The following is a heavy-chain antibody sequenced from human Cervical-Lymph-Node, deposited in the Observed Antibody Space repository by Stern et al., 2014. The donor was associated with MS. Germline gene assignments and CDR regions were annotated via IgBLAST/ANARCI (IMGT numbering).Heavy chain of an antibody. Sequence: VQLQESGPGLVKPSETLSLTCTVSGVSISNYYYSWIRQPPGKGLEWIGYKYYSGSNNHNHLLRSRVTISVDTSKNEVSLKLTSVTAADTAVYYCARGDSSSRSNMGFDYWGHGILVTVSS. V-gene: IGHV4-59*01. CDR1: GVSISNYY. J-gene: IGHJ4*01. CDR2: KYYSGSN. D-gene: IGHD6-13*01. CDR3: ARGDSSSRSNMGFDY.